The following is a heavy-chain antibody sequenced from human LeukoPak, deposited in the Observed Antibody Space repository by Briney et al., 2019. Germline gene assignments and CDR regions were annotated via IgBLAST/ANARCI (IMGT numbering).Heavy chain of an antibody. D-gene: IGHD3-10*01. CDR1: GFTVSSNY. CDR2: ISSSSSTI. J-gene: IGHJ5*02. Sequence: GGSLRLSCAASGFTVSSNYINWVRQAPGKGLEWVSYISSSSSTIYYADSVKGRFTISRDNAKNSLYLQMNSLRAEDTAVYYCARGYYGSGSYPQSWGQGTLVTVSS. CDR3: ARGYYGSGSYPQS. V-gene: IGHV3-48*04.